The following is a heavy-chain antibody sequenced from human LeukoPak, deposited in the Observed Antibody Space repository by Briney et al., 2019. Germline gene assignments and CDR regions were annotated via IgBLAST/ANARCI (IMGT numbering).Heavy chain of an antibody. D-gene: IGHD1-1*01. CDR2: IRSKAYGETA. V-gene: IGHV3-49*03. Sequence: GGSLRLSCTASGFTFGDYAMSWIRQAPGKGLEWVGFIRSKAYGETADYAASAKGRFTISRDDSKAIAYLQMNSLKTEDTAVYHCTRDRGAYNLYDYWGQGTLVTVSS. J-gene: IGHJ4*02. CDR3: TRDRGAYNLYDY. CDR1: GFTFGDYA.